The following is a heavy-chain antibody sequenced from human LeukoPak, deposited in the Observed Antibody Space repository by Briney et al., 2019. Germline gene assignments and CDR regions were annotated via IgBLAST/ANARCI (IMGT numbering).Heavy chain of an antibody. CDR2: IYYSGST. CDR3: ARDPGAIFGVVIAYYFDY. D-gene: IGHD3-3*01. V-gene: IGHV4-39*07. Sequence: SETLSLTCTVSGGSISSSSYYWGWIRQPPGKGLEWIGSIYYSGSTYYNPSLKSRVTISVDTSKNQFSLKLSSATAADTAVYYCARDPGAIFGVVIAYYFDYWGQGTLVTVSS. CDR1: GGSISSSSYY. J-gene: IGHJ4*02.